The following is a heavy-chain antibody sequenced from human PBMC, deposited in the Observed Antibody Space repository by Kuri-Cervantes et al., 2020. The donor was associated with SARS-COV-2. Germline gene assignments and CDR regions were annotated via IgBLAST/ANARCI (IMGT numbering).Heavy chain of an antibody. J-gene: IGHJ4*02. V-gene: IGHV4-39*07. CDR1: GGSISSSSYY. D-gene: IGHD2-8*02. Sequence: SETLSLTCTVSGGSISSSSYYWGWIRQPPGKGLEWMGSIYHSGSTYYNPSLKSRVTISVDTSKNQFSLKLSSVTAADTAVYYCAGGAEPYWSDLDYWGQGTLVTVSS. CDR2: IYHSGST. CDR3: AGGAEPYWSDLDY.